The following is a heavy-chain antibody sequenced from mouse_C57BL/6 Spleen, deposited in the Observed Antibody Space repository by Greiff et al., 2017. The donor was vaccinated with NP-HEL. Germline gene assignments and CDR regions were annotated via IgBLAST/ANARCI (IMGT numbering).Heavy chain of an antibody. CDR2: IYPGDGDT. V-gene: IGHV1-82*01. Sequence: QVQLQQSGPELVKPGASVKISCKASGYAFSSSWMNWVKQRPGKGLEWIGRIYPGDGDTNYKGKFKGKATLTADTASSTAYMQLSSLTSEDSAVYFCASEGGGNWDGFAYWGQGTLVTVSA. CDR1: GYAFSSSW. D-gene: IGHD4-1*01. J-gene: IGHJ3*01. CDR3: ASEGGGNWDGFAY.